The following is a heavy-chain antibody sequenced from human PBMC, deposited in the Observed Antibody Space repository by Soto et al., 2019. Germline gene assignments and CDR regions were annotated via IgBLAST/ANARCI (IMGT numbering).Heavy chain of an antibody. V-gene: IGHV1-3*01. Sequence: ASVKVSCKASGYTFTSYAMHWVRQAPGQRLEWMGWINAGNGNTKYSQKFQGRVTITRDTSASTAYMELSSLRSEDTAVYYCAGNAGQWLVANFDYWGQGTLVTVSS. D-gene: IGHD6-19*01. J-gene: IGHJ4*02. CDR1: GYTFTSYA. CDR2: INAGNGNT. CDR3: AGNAGQWLVANFDY.